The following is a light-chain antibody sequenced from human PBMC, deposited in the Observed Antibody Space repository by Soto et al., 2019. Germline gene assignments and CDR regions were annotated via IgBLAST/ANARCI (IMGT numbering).Light chain of an antibody. CDR3: SSYTSSSTPYV. V-gene: IGLV2-14*01. J-gene: IGLJ1*01. CDR1: SSDVGGYNY. Sequence: QSALTQPASVSRSPGQSIPISCTGTSSDVGGYNYVSWYQQHPGKAPKLMIYDVSNRPSGVSNRFSGSKSGNMASLTISGLQAEDEADYYCSSYTSSSTPYVFGTGTKLTVL. CDR2: DVS.